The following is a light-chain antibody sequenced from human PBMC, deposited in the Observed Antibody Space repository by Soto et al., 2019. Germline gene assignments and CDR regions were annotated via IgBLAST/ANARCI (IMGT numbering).Light chain of an antibody. CDR3: SSYTTSSTVV. V-gene: IGLV2-14*03. Sequence: QSALTQPASVSGSPGQSITISCTGSSSDVGGYNYVSWYQQHHPGKAPKLMIYDVSNRPSGDSNRFSGSKSGNTASLTISGLQAEDEADYYCSSYTTSSTVVFGGGTKVTVL. CDR2: DVS. J-gene: IGLJ2*01. CDR1: SSDVGGYNY.